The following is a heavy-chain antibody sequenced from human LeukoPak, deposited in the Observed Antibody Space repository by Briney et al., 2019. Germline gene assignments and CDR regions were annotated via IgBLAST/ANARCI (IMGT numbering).Heavy chain of an antibody. D-gene: IGHD3-3*01. CDR2: INPNSGGT. V-gene: IGHV1-2*06. CDR1: GYTFTGYY. J-gene: IGHJ4*02. CDR3: ASNYDFWSGYYTY. Sequence: ASVKVSCKASGYTFTGYYMHWVRQAPGQGLEWMGRINPNSGGTNYAQKFQGRVTMTRDTSISTAYMELSRLRSDDTAVYYCASNYDFWSGYYTYWSQGTLVTVSS.